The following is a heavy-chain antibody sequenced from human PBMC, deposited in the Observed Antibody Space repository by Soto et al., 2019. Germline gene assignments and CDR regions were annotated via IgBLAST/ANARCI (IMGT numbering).Heavy chain of an antibody. CDR1: GGSISSNNYY. J-gene: IGHJ4*02. CDR2: INHSGST. D-gene: IGHD3-10*01. V-gene: IGHV4-39*07. CDR3: ASGRYYYGSGTTFDY. Sequence: SETLSLTCTVSGGSISSNNYYWGWIRQPPGKGLEWIGEINHSGSTNYNPSLKSRVTISVDTSKNQFSLKLSSVTAADTAVYYCASGRYYYGSGTTFDYWGQGTLVNVSS.